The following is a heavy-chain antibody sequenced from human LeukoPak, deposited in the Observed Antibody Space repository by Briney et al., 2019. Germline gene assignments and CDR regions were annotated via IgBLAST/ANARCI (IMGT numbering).Heavy chain of an antibody. CDR2: IIPIFGTA. V-gene: IGHV1-69*13. CDR3: GRDEWELLGGATYFDY. J-gene: IGHJ4*02. D-gene: IGHD1-26*01. CDR1: GGTFSSYA. Sequence: ASVKVSCKASGGTFSSYAISWVRQAPGQGLEWMGGIIPIFGTANYAQKFQGRVTITADESTSTAYMELSSLRSEGTAVYYCGRDEWELLGGATYFDYWGQGTLVTVSS.